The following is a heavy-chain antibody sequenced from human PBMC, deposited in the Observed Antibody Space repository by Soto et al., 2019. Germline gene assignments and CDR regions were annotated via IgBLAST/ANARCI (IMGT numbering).Heavy chain of an antibody. CDR1: GGSFSGYY. V-gene: IGHV4-34*01. CDR2: INHSGST. CDR3: ARGNGSGSQYYYYYGMDV. Sequence: KSSETLSLTCAVYGGSFSGYYWSWIRQPPGKGLEWIGAINHSGSTNYNPSLKSRVTISVDTSKNQFSLKLSSVTAADTAVYYCARGNGSGSQYYYYYGMDVWGQGTTVTVSS. J-gene: IGHJ6*02. D-gene: IGHD3-10*01.